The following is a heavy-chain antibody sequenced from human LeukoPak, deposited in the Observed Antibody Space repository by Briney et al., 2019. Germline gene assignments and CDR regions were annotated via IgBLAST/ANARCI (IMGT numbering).Heavy chain of an antibody. J-gene: IGHJ4*02. CDR2: IYYSGST. CDR1: GGSISSYY. CDR3: ARHGFGELLHPDY. V-gene: IGHV4-39*01. D-gene: IGHD3-10*01. Sequence: NPSETLSLTCTVSGGSISSYYWGWIRQPPGKGLEWIGSIYYSGSTYYNPSLKSRVTISVDTSKNQFSLKLSSVTAADTAVYYCARHGFGELLHPDYWGQGTLVTVSS.